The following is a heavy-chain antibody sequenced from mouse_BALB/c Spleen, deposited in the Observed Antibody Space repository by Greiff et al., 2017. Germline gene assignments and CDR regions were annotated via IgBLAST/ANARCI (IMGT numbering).Heavy chain of an antibody. D-gene: IGHD1-1*02. CDR3: ARGVAY. CDR2: IYPGDGDT. J-gene: IGHJ2*01. V-gene: IGHV1-87*01. CDR1: GYTFTSYW. Sequence: VQLQQSGAELARPGASVKLSCKASGYTFTSYWMQWVKQRPGQGLEWIGAIYPGDGDTRYTQKFKGKATLTADKSSSTAYMQLSSLASEDSAVYYCARGVAYWGQGTTLTVSS.